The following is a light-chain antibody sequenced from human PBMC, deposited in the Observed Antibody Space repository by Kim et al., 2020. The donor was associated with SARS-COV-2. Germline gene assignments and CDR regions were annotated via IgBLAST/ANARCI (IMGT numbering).Light chain of an antibody. CDR3: QQYFSTLPYT. V-gene: IGKV4-1*01. Sequence: IVMTQSPESLAVSLGERATINCKSSQSLFYDYNNKNFVAWYQQKPGQPPKLLIYWASTRESGVPDRFSGSGSGTDFTLSITSVQAEDVAVYFCQQYFSTLPYTFGQGTKLEI. J-gene: IGKJ2*01. CDR2: WAS. CDR1: QSLFYDYNNKNF.